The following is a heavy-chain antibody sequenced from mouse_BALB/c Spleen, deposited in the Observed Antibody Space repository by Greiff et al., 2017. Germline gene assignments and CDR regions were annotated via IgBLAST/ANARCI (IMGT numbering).Heavy chain of an antibody. D-gene: IGHD1-3*01. CDR3: ARRSGYAMDY. Sequence: EVKLQESGGGLVKLGGSLKLSCAASGFTFSSYYMSWVRQTPEKRLELVAAINSNGGSTYYPDTVKGRFTISRDNAKNTLYLQMSSLKSEDTALYYCARRSGYAMDYWGQGTSVTVSS. V-gene: IGHV5-6-2*01. CDR1: GFTFSSYY. J-gene: IGHJ4*01. CDR2: INSNGGST.